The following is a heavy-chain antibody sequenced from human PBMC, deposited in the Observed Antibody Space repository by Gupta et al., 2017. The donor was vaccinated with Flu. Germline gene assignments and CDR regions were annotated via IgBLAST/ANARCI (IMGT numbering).Heavy chain of an antibody. CDR2: IYYTGST. V-gene: IGHV4-59*13. CDR1: GGSMRDFY. CDR3: ARVSWFGELHYFLDY. D-gene: IGHD3-10*01. J-gene: IGHJ4*02. Sequence: QVQLQESVPGLAKPSEALSLSCTVPGGSMRDFYWTWLRQLPGKGLEWIGYIYYTGSTDYNPHLMGRVTISVDTSNNQFSLKMTSVTAADTAVYYSARVSWFGELHYFLDYWGQGTLVTVSS.